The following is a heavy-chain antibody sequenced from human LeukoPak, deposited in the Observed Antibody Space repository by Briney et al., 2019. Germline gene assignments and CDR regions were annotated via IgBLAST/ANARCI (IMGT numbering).Heavy chain of an antibody. V-gene: IGHV3-30*18. D-gene: IGHD3-10*01. Sequence: PGGSLRLSCAASGFTFSSYGMHWVRQAPGKGLEWVAVISYDGSNKYYADSVKGRFTISRDNSKNTLYLQMNSLRAEDTAVCYCAKRKDSFDYGSGSLDYWGQGTLVTVSS. CDR1: GFTFSSYG. CDR3: AKRKDSFDYGSGSLDY. CDR2: ISYDGSNK. J-gene: IGHJ4*02.